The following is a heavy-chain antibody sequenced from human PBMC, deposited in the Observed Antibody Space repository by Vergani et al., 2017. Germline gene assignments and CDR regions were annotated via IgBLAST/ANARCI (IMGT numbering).Heavy chain of an antibody. CDR3: AGRDVLEWLFYFDY. J-gene: IGHJ4*02. Sequence: QVQLQQWGAGLLKPSETLSLTCAVYGGSFSGYYWSWIRQPPGKGLEWIGEINHSGITNYNPSLKSRVTISVDTSKNQFSLKLSSVTAADTAVYYCAGRDVLEWLFYFDYWGQGTLVTVSS. D-gene: IGHD3-3*01. CDR1: GGSFSGYY. V-gene: IGHV4-34*01. CDR2: INHSGIT.